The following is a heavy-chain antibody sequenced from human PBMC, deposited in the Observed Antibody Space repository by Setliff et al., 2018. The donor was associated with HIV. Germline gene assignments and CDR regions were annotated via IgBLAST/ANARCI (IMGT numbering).Heavy chain of an antibody. V-gene: IGHV4-61*09. CDR2: ISTSGTT. Sequence: SETLSLTCTVSGGSISSGSHFWGWIRQPAGKGLEWIGHISTSGTTKYNPSLKSRVTISIDTSKNQFSLKLSPVTAADTAVYYCARLRGSYDFSNWFDPWGQGTQVTVSS. CDR3: ARLRGSYDFSNWFDP. J-gene: IGHJ5*02. CDR1: GGSISSGSHF. D-gene: IGHD3-3*01.